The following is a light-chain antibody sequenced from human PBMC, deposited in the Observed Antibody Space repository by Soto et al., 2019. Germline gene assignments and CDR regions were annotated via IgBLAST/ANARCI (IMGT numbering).Light chain of an antibody. CDR1: QSINNY. V-gene: IGKV3-11*01. Sequence: EIFLTESPVTLSWSQWEPATLSCGASQSINNYLAWYQQNPGQAPRLLIYDASNRATGIQARFSGSGSGTDFTLTISSLEPEDFAVYYCQQRFNWQVTFGQGTRLEI. J-gene: IGKJ5*01. CDR2: DAS. CDR3: QQRFNWQVT.